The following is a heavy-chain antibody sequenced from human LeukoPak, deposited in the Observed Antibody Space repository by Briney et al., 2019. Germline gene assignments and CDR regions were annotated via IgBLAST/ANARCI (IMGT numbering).Heavy chain of an antibody. V-gene: IGHV3-7*01. CDR1: GFTFSSYW. D-gene: IGHD6-19*01. CDR2: IKQDGSEK. CDR3: ARARGQWLVRKYYYYGMDV. Sequence: GGSLRLSCAASGFTFSSYWMSWVRQAPGKGLEWVANIKQDGSEKYYVDSVKGRFTISRDNAKNSLYLQMNSLRAEDTAVYYCARARGQWLVRKYYYYGMDVWGQGTTVTVSS. J-gene: IGHJ6*02.